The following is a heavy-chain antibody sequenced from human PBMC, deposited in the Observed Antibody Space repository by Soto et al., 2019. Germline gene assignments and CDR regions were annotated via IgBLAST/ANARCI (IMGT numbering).Heavy chain of an antibody. D-gene: IGHD5-12*01. CDR3: AKGSIEYSASIDY. CDR2: ISGRGGSS. J-gene: IGHJ4*02. Sequence: EVQLLESGGDLVQPGGSLRLSCAASGFSFSSYAMVWVRQAPGKGLEWVSVISGRGGSSYFADSVKGRFTNSRDNSKNVLSLEMNSLRVEATAKYFCAKGSIEYSASIDYWGQGNLVLVSS. CDR1: GFSFSSYA. V-gene: IGHV3-23*01.